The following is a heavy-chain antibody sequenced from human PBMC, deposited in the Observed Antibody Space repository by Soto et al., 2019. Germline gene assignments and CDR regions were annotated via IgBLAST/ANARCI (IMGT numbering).Heavy chain of an antibody. D-gene: IGHD1-26*01. J-gene: IGHJ3*02. CDR2: ISYDGSNK. Sequence: QVQLVESGGGVVQPGRSLRLSCAASGFTFSSYAMHWVRQAPGKGLEWVAVISYDGSNKYYADSVKGRFTISRDNSKNTLYLQMNSLRAEDTAVYYCARGEREKDAFDICGQGTMVTVSS. V-gene: IGHV3-30-3*01. CDR3: ARGEREKDAFDI. CDR1: GFTFSSYA.